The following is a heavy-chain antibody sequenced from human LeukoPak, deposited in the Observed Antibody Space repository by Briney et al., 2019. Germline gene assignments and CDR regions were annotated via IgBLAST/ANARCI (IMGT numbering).Heavy chain of an antibody. CDR2: ISGSGGST. V-gene: IGHV3-23*01. J-gene: IGHJ6*03. CDR1: GFTFSSYA. D-gene: IGHD2-2*01. Sequence: PGGCLRLSCAASGFTFSSYAMSWVRQAPGKGLEWVSAISGSGGSTYYADSVKGRFTISRDNSKNTLYLQMNSLRAEDTAVYYCAKPLTSHYYYMDVWGKGTTVTVSS. CDR3: AKPLTSHYYYMDV.